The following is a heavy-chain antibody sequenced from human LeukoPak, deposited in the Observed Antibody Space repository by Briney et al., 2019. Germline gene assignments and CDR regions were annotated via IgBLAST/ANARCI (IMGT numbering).Heavy chain of an antibody. CDR3: ARRGSPEQWLVGGWFDP. CDR1: GGSISSYY. V-gene: IGHV4-59*01. J-gene: IGHJ5*02. Sequence: SETLSLTCTVSGGSISSYYWSWIRQPPGKGLEWIGYIYYSGSTNYNPSLKSRVTISVDTSKNQFSLKLSSVTAADTAVYYCARRGSPEQWLVGGWFDPWGQGTLVTVSS. D-gene: IGHD6-19*01. CDR2: IYYSGST.